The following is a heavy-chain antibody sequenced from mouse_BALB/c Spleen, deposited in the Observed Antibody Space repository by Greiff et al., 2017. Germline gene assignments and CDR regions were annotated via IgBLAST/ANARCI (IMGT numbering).Heavy chain of an antibody. D-gene: IGHD2-4*01. J-gene: IGHJ2*01. CDR2: ISYSGST. CDR3: ARSTMITTGYFDY. V-gene: IGHV3-2*02. CDR1: GYSITSDYA. Sequence: DVKLQESGPGLVKPSQSLSLTCTVTGYSITSDYAWNWIRQFPGNKLEWMGYISYSGSTSYNPSLKSRISITRDTSKNQFFLQLNSVTTEDTATYYCARSTMITTGYFDYWGQGTTLTVSS.